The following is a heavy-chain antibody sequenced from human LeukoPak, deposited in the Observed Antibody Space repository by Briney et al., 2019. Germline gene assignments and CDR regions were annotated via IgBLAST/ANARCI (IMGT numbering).Heavy chain of an antibody. CDR2: ISSSSSYI. CDR1: GFTFSSYS. Sequence: GGSLRLSCAASGFTFSSYSMNWVRQAPGKGLEWVSSISSSSSYIYYADSVKGRFTISRDNAKNSLYLQMNSLRAEDTAVYYCARDICSGGSCYSDDVSTEWYFDLWGRGTLVTVSS. CDR3: ARDICSGGSCYSDDVSTEWYFDL. V-gene: IGHV3-21*01. J-gene: IGHJ2*01. D-gene: IGHD2-15*01.